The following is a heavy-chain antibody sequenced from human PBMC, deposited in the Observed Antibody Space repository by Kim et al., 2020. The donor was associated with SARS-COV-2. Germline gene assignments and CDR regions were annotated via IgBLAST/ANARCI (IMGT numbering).Heavy chain of an antibody. V-gene: IGHV4-39*07. CDR1: GGSISSSSYY. CDR2: IYYSGST. J-gene: IGHJ3*02. D-gene: IGHD1-26*01. CDR3: ARTRQYDSGSDSAFDI. Sequence: SETLSLTCTVSGGSISSSSYYWGWIRQPPGKGLEWIGSIYYSGSTYYNPSLKSRVTISVDTSKNQFSLKLSSVTAADTAVYYCARTRQYDSGSDSAFDIWGQGTMVTVSS.